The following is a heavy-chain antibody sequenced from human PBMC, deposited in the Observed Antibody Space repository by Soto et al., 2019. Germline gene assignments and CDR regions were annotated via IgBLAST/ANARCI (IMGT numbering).Heavy chain of an antibody. D-gene: IGHD5-18*01. CDR1: GGTFSSYA. CDR2: IIPIFGTA. CDR3: ASHHTGNYYYYGMDV. Sequence: SVKVSCKASGGTFSSYAISWVRQAPGQGLEWMGGIIPIFGTANYAQKFQGRVTITADESTSTAYMELSSLRSEDTAVYYCASHHTGNYYYYGMDVWGQGTLVTVSS. V-gene: IGHV1-69*13. J-gene: IGHJ6*02.